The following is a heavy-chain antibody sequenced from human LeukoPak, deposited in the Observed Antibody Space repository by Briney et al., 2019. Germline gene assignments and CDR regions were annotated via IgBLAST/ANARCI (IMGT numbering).Heavy chain of an antibody. D-gene: IGHD3-22*01. V-gene: IGHV1-8*01. J-gene: IGHJ4*02. Sequence: ASVKVSCKASGYTFTSYDINWVRQATGQGLEWMGWMNPNSGNTGYAQKFQGRVTMTRNTSISTAYMELSSLRSEDTAVYCCARGSPYYDSSGSETSAGYYFDYWGQGTLVTVSS. CDR1: GYTFTSYD. CDR2: MNPNSGNT. CDR3: ARGSPYYDSSGSETSAGYYFDY.